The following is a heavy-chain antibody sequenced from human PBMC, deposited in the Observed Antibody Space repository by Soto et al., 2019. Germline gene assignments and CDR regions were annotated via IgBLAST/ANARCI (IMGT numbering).Heavy chain of an antibody. V-gene: IGHV3-53*01. D-gene: IGHD2-2*01. Sequence: GGSLRLSCAASGFTVSSNYMSWVRQAPGKGLEWVSVIYSGGSTYYADSVKGRFTISRDNSKNTLYLQMNSLRAEDTAVYYCAREDIVVVPAAMSSSSYYYYGMDVWGQGTTVTVSS. CDR1: GFTVSSNY. J-gene: IGHJ6*02. CDR2: IYSGGST. CDR3: AREDIVVVPAAMSSSSYYYYGMDV.